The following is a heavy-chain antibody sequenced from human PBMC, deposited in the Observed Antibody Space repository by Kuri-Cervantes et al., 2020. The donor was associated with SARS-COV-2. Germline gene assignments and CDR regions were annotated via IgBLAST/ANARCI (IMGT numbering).Heavy chain of an antibody. V-gene: IGHV3-48*01. CDR3: ARVGWGPPFDY. J-gene: IGHJ4*02. Sequence: SCKASGYTFTSYYMHWVRQAPGKGLEWVSYISSSSSTIYYADSVKGRFTISRDNAKNSLYLQMNSLRAEDTAVYYCARVGWGPPFDYWGQGTLVTVSS. D-gene: IGHD7-27*01. CDR2: ISSSSSTI. CDR1: GYTFTSYY.